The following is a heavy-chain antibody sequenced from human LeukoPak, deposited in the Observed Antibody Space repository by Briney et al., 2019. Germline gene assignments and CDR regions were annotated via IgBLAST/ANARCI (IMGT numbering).Heavy chain of an antibody. V-gene: IGHV3-74*01. CDR3: VREPQAEYYFDY. CDR2: INSDGSST. Sequence: GGSLRLSCAASGFTFSRYWMHWVRQAPGKGLVWVSRINSDGSSTTYADSVKGRFTISRDNAKNTLYPQMNSPRAEDTAVYYCVREPQAEYYFDYWGQGTLVTVSS. CDR1: GFTFSRYW. D-gene: IGHD1-14*01. J-gene: IGHJ4*02.